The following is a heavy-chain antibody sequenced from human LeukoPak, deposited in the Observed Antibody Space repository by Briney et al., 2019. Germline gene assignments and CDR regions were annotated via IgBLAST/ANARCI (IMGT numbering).Heavy chain of an antibody. CDR3: ARAMATIYSSGGFDY. V-gene: IGHV3-53*01. CDR1: GFIVTSNY. CDR2: VYSDGTT. J-gene: IGHJ4*02. Sequence: GGSLRLSCAASGFIVTSNYMSWVRQAPGKGLEWVSVVYSDGTTYYADSVKGRCTMSRDNSKNTPHLQMNSLRGDDTAVYYCARAMATIYSSGGFDYWGQGTLVTVSS. D-gene: IGHD6-19*01.